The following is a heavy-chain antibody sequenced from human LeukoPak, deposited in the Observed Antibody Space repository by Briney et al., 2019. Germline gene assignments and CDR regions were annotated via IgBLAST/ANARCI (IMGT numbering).Heavy chain of an antibody. CDR1: GFTFSSYA. D-gene: IGHD2-2*01. CDR3: ARPSSSYCSSTSCHIDY. J-gene: IGHJ4*02. V-gene: IGHV3-21*01. CDR2: ISSSSSYI. Sequence: GGSLRLSCAASGFTFSSYAMSWVRQAPGKGLEWVSPISSSSSYIYYADSVKGRFTISRDNAKNSLYLQMNSLRAEDTAVYYCARPSSSYCSSTSCHIDYWGQGTLVTVSS.